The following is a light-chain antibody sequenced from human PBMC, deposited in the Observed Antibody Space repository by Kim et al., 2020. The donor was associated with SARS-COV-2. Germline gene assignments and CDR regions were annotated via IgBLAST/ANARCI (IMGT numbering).Light chain of an antibody. CDR2: EVT. J-gene: IGLJ2*01. CDR1: SSDIGTYNY. CDR3: SSYAGSNNLV. V-gene: IGLV2-8*01. Sequence: GQSVTISCTGTSSDIGTYNYVSCYQQYPGKAPKLMIYEVTQRPSVVPDRFSGTKSGNAASLTVSGLQAEDEADYYCSSYAGSNNLVFGGGTKVTVL.